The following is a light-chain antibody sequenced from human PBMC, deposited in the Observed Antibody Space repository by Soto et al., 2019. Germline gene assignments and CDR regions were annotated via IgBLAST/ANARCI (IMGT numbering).Light chain of an antibody. CDR2: GNS. Sequence: QAVVTQPPSVSGAPGQRVTISCTGSSSNIGAGYDVHWYQQVPGTAPKLLIYGNSNRPSGVPDRFSGSKSGTSASLAITGLQAEDEADYYCQSYDSSLSAVFGGGTQLTVL. CDR1: SSNIGAGYD. V-gene: IGLV1-40*01. CDR3: QSYDSSLSAV. J-gene: IGLJ7*01.